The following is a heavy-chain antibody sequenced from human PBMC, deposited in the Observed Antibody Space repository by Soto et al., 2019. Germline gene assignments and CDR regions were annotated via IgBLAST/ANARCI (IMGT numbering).Heavy chain of an antibody. CDR1: GGSISSYY. V-gene: IGHV4-59*01. CDR3: ARDRSTKAAPDLGGMDV. J-gene: IGHJ6*02. Sequence: QVQLQESGPGLVKPSETLSLTCTVSGGSISSYYWSWIRQPPGKGLEWIGYIYYSGSTNYNPSLNGRVTSSVDTSKNQFSLKLSSVTAADTAVYYCARDRSTKAAPDLGGMDVWGQGTTVTVSS. CDR2: IYYSGST. D-gene: IGHD3-16*01.